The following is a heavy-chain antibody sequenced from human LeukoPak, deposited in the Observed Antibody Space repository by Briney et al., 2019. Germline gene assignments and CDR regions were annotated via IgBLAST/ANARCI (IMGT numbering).Heavy chain of an antibody. CDR3: ARANFLSCSSTSCLFDY. V-gene: IGHV1-2*02. CDR2: INPVSGGT. D-gene: IGHD2-2*01. CDR1: EYTFTDYY. Sequence: APVKVSCKASEYTFTDYYLHWVRQAPGQGFEWMGWINPVSGGTNYVQKFQGRVTMTRDTSISTAYMELSRLRSDDTAVYYCARANFLSCSSTSCLFDYWGQGTLVTVSS. J-gene: IGHJ4*02.